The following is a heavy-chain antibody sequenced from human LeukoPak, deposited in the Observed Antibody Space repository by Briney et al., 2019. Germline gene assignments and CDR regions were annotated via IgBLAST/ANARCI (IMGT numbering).Heavy chain of an antibody. V-gene: IGHV3-7*01. CDR1: GFTFSSYG. CDR2: VKADGNDK. Sequence: GGSLRLSCAASGFTFSSYGMHWVRQAPGKGLEWVANVKADGNDKNFVDSVKGRFTIFIDRDKKSMYLQMNSLRVEDTAVYYCAREVDIVATGIFAFDIWGQGTMVTVSS. D-gene: IGHD5-12*01. CDR3: AREVDIVATGIFAFDI. J-gene: IGHJ3*02.